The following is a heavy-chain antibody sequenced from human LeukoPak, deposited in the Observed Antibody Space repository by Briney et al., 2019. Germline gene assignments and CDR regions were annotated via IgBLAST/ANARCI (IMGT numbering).Heavy chain of an antibody. D-gene: IGHD6-13*01. Sequence: SETLSLTCAVYGGSFSGCYWSWIRQPPGKGLEWIGEINHSGSTNYNPSLKSRVTISVDTSKNQFSLKLSSVTAADTAVYYCARVVHSSSWYVRYFQHWGQGTLVTVSS. CDR2: INHSGST. CDR3: ARVVHSSSWYVRYFQH. J-gene: IGHJ1*01. V-gene: IGHV4-34*01. CDR1: GGSFSGCY.